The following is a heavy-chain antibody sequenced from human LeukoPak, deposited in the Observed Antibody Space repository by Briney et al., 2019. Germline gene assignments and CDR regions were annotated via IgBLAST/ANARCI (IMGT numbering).Heavy chain of an antibody. CDR3: AKTDSSGWNGSGY. D-gene: IGHD6-19*01. Sequence: GGSLRLSCAASGFTFSYYAMSWVRQAPGKGLEWVSTISGSGTGTYYADSVKGRFTMSRDNSKNTLSLQMNSLRAEDTAVYYCAKTDSSGWNGSGYWGQGTLVTVSS. J-gene: IGHJ4*02. CDR1: GFTFSYYA. CDR2: ISGSGTGT. V-gene: IGHV3-23*01.